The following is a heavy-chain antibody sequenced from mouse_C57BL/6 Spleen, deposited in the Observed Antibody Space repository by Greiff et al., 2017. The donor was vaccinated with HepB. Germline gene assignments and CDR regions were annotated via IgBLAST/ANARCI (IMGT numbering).Heavy chain of an antibody. CDR1: GFTFSDYG. V-gene: IGHV5-17*01. CDR2: ISSGSSTI. CDR3: ARQDYSWFAY. Sequence: EVQLQESGGGLVKPGGSLKLSCAASGFTFSDYGMHWVRQAPEKGLEWVAYISSGSSTIYYAVTVKGRFTISRDNAKNTLFLQMTSLRSEDTAMYYCARQDYSWFAYWGQGTLVTVSA. D-gene: IGHD1-1*01. J-gene: IGHJ3*01.